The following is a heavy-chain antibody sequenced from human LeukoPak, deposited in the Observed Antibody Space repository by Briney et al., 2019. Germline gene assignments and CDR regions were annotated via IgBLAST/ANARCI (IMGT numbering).Heavy chain of an antibody. D-gene: IGHD1-1*01. CDR3: AKPRAMTTGVGRYFDL. V-gene: IGHV3-23*01. J-gene: IGHJ2*01. CDR1: GFTFTSYA. Sequence: GGSLRLSCAASGFTFTSYAMSWIRQAPGKGLEWVSAISGGGEGTYYPDSVKGRFTISRDNSKNTLYLQMNSLRAEDTAIYYCAKPRAMTTGVGRYFDLWGRGTLVTVSS. CDR2: ISGGGEGT.